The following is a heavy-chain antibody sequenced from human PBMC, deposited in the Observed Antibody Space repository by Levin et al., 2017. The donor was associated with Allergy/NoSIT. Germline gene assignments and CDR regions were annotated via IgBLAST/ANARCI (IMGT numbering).Heavy chain of an antibody. Sequence: GGSLRLSCAVSGFTISEYAMAWVRQAPGKGLEWVSVITGGGFNTYYGDSVKGRFTVSRDDSKDTPYLDLNSLRAEDTAVYYCAKKQGGTSGFSFDVWGQGTMVTVSS. D-gene: IGHD1-1*01. CDR3: AKKQGGTSGFSFDV. CDR2: ITGGGFNT. V-gene: IGHV3-23*01. CDR1: GFTISEYA. J-gene: IGHJ3*01.